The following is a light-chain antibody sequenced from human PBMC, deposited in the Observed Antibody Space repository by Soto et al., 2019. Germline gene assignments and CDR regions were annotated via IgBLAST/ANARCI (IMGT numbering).Light chain of an antibody. CDR3: SSYTSSTTVL. CDR2: EVN. V-gene: IGLV2-14*01. J-gene: IGLJ2*01. Sequence: QSALTQPASVSGSPGQSITISCTGTSSDVGSSNYVSWYQQHPGKAPKLMIYEVNNRPSGVSNRFSGSKSANTASLTISGLQAEDEADYYCSSYTSSTTVLFGGGTKLTVL. CDR1: SSDVGSSNY.